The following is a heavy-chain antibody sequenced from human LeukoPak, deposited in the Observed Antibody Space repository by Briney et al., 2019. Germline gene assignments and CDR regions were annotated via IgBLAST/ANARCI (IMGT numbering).Heavy chain of an antibody. J-gene: IGHJ4*02. CDR1: GFTTRYW. CDR2: IDRDGRVQ. Sequence: PGGSLRLSCTASGFTTRYWLNWVRQSPGKGLEWVANIDRDGRVQHYVDSVKGRFTISRDNAKNSLYLQMNSLRAEDTAVYYCARDLYCSSTSCHMTPDYWGQGTLVTVSS. V-gene: IGHV3-7*01. D-gene: IGHD2-2*01. CDR3: ARDLYCSSTSCHMTPDY.